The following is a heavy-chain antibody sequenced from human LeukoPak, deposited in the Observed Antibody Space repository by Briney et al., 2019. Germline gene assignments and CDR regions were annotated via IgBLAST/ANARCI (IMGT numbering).Heavy chain of an antibody. CDR1: GGSISSDGYS. D-gene: IGHD3-10*01. V-gene: IGHV4-30-2*01. CDR3: AREINMVRGVTTPGAFDI. J-gene: IGHJ3*02. CDR2: TYHSGIT. Sequence: PSETLSLTCAVYGGSISSDGYSWTWIRQTPGKGLEWIGYTYHSGITYYNPSLKSRVTISVDRSQNQFSLTLTSVTAADTAVYYCAREINMVRGVTTPGAFDIWGQGTMVTVSS.